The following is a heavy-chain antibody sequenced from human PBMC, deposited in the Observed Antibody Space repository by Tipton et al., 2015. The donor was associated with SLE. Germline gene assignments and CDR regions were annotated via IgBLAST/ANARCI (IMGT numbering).Heavy chain of an antibody. CDR1: GGSINSYY. CDR2: IYYSGST. J-gene: IGHJ4*02. V-gene: IGHV4-59*08. D-gene: IGHD6-13*01. Sequence: TLSLTCTVSGGSINSYYWSWIRQPPGKGLEWIGYIYYSGSTNYNPSLKSRVTISVDTSKNQFSLKLSSVTAADTAVYYCARQVRYSSSWYSGRYFDYWGQGTLVTVSS. CDR3: ARQVRYSSSWYSGRYFDY.